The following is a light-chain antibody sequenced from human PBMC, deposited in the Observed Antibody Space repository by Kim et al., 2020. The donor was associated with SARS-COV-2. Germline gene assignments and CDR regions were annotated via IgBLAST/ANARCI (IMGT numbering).Light chain of an antibody. Sequence: APGERATPPGRASRSINSNLAWYQQKPGQAPRLLIYGASTRATGIPARFSGRGSGTEFTLTISSLQSEDFAVYYCQQYDNWPPWTFGQGTKVDIK. CDR2: GAS. CDR1: RSINSN. CDR3: QQYDNWPPWT. V-gene: IGKV3-15*01. J-gene: IGKJ1*01.